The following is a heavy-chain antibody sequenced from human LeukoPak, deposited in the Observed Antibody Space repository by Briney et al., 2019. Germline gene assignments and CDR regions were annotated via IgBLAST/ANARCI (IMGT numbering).Heavy chain of an antibody. CDR3: AREGPYGDYFDY. CDR2: ISSSSSYI. J-gene: IGHJ4*02. V-gene: IGHV3-21*01. CDR1: GFTFSSYS. Sequence: GGSLRLSWAASGFTFSSYSMNWVRQAPGKGLEWVSSISSSSSYIYYADSVKGRFTISRDNAKNSLYLQMNSLRAEDTAVYYCAREGPYGDYFDYWGQGTLVTVSS. D-gene: IGHD4-17*01.